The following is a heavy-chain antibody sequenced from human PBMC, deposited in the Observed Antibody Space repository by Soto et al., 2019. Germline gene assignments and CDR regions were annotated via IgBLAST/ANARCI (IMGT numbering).Heavy chain of an antibody. CDR2: TRNKANNYIT. J-gene: IGHJ4*02. D-gene: IGHD1-26*01. V-gene: IGHV3-72*01. CDR1: GFTLSDHY. Sequence: EVQLVESGGGLVQPGGSLRLSCAASGFTLSDHYMDWVRQAPGKGLEWLGRTRNKANNYITEYATSVKGRFTISRDDSKNSVYLQLNSLKSEGTAVYYGGRWNSGSPDCWGQGTLVTVSS. CDR3: GRWNSGSPDC.